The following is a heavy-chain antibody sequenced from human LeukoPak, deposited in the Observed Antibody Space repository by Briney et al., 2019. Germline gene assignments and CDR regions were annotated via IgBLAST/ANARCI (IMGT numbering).Heavy chain of an antibody. V-gene: IGHV4-59*01. J-gene: IGHJ4*02. CDR1: GGSISSYW. Sequence: PSETLSLTCTVSGGSISSYWWSWIRQSPGKGLEWIGYIYYSGTTNYSPSLRSRVTISVDTSKNQFSLKLSSVTAADTAVYYCARASGDYYVSFDYWGQGTLVTVSS. CDR3: ARASGDYYVSFDY. D-gene: IGHD4-17*01. CDR2: IYYSGTT.